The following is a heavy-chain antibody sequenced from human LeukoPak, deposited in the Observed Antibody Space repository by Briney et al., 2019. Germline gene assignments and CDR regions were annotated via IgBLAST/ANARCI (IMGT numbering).Heavy chain of an antibody. CDR2: NYTSGST. D-gene: IGHD6-13*01. V-gene: IGHV4-4*09. Sequence: SETLSLTCTVSGGSISSYYWSWIRQPPGKGLEWIGYNYTSGSTNYNPSLKSRVTISVDTSKNQFSLKLSSVTAADTAVYYCARTAVNWFDPWGQGTLVTVSS. J-gene: IGHJ5*02. CDR3: ARTAVNWFDP. CDR1: GGSISSYY.